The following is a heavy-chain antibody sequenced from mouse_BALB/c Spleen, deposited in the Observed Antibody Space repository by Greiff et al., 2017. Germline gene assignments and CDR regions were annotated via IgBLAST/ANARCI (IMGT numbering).Heavy chain of an antibody. CDR2: ISDGGSYT. D-gene: IGHD1-2*01. CDR1: GFTFSDYY. Sequence: EVQGVESGGGLVKPGGSLKLSCAASGFTFSDYYMYWVRQTPEKRLEWVATISDGGSYTYYPDSVKGRFTISRDNAKNNLYLQMSSLKSEDTAMYYCARGGITTALDYWGQGTTLTVSS. J-gene: IGHJ2*01. V-gene: IGHV5-4*02. CDR3: ARGGITTALDY.